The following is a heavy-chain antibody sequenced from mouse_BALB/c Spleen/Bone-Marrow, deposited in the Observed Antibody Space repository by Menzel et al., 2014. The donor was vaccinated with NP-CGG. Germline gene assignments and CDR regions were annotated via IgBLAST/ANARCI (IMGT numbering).Heavy chain of an antibody. V-gene: IGHV2-9*02. Sequence: VKLMESGPGLVAPSQSLSITCTVSGFSLTNYGVYWVRQPPGKGLEWLGVIWAGGSTNYNSALMSRLSISKDNSKSQVSLKMNSLQTDDTAMYYCARPTPRYYAMDYWGQGASVTVSS. J-gene: IGHJ4*01. CDR2: IWAGGST. CDR3: ARPTPRYYAMDY. D-gene: IGHD6-1*01. CDR1: GFSLTNYG.